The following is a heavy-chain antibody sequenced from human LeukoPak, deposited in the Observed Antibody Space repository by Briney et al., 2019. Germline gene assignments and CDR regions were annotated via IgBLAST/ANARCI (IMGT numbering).Heavy chain of an antibody. V-gene: IGHV3-66*01. CDR1: GFTVSSNY. Sequence: RGSLRLSCTASGFTVSSNYMSWVRQAPGKGLEWVSVIYSGGSTYYADSVKGRFTISRDNSKNTLYLQMNSLRAEDTAVYYCAREGMDTSLYYWGQGTLVTVSS. J-gene: IGHJ4*02. D-gene: IGHD5-24*01. CDR2: IYSGGST. CDR3: AREGMDTSLYY.